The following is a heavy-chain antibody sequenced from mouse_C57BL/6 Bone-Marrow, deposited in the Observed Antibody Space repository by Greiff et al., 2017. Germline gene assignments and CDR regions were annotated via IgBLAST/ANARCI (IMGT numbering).Heavy chain of an antibody. V-gene: IGHV1-64*01. CDR1: GYTFTSYW. Sequence: QVHVQHPFSSLLKPGSSVKLSCKASGYTFTSYWMHWVKQRPGQGLEWIGMIHPNSGSTNYNEKFKSKATLTVDKSSSTAYMRRSSLTSEDYAVYNCARSRKYYSVLGMDYWGQGTSVTVSS. CDR2: IHPNSGST. D-gene: IGHD2-12*01. J-gene: IGHJ4*01. CDR3: ARSRKYYSVLGMDY.